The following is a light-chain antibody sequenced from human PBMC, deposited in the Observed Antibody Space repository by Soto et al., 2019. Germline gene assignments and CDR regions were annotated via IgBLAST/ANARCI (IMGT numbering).Light chain of an antibody. CDR1: IGTNF. V-gene: IGLV1-47*01. Sequence: QSVLTQPPSASGTPGQSVTISCSDIGTNFIYWYQQFPGTAPKLLISTNNQRPSRVPDRFSGSTSGTSASLSISGLRYEDEAEYVRATWDDSLSGPVFGGGTKLTVL. J-gene: IGLJ2*01. CDR2: TNN. CDR3: ATWDDSLSGPV.